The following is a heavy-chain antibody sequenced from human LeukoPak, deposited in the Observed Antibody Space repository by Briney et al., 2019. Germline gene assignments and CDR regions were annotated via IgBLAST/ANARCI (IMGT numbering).Heavy chain of an antibody. CDR3: ARAKPHITIFGVVIGGINWFDP. Sequence: ASVKVSCKASGYTFTSYYMHWVRQAPGQGLEWMGIIDPSGGSTSYAQKFQGRVTMTRDTSTSTVYMELSSLRSEDTAVYYCARAKPHITIFGVVIGGINWFDPWGQGTLVTVSS. V-gene: IGHV1-46*01. CDR1: GYTFTSYY. J-gene: IGHJ5*02. CDR2: IDPSGGST. D-gene: IGHD3-3*01.